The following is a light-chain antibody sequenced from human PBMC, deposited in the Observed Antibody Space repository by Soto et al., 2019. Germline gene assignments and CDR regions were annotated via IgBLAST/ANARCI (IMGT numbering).Light chain of an antibody. J-gene: IGKJ5*01. CDR2: GAS. CDR1: QSLITRY. V-gene: IGKV3-20*01. Sequence: EIVLTQSPGTLSLFPGERATLSCRASQSLITRYLAWYQQKPGQAPRLLIYGASSRATGIPDRFSGSGSVTDFTLTISRLEPEDGAVPACQQYGTSPTFGQGTRLEIK. CDR3: QQYGTSPT.